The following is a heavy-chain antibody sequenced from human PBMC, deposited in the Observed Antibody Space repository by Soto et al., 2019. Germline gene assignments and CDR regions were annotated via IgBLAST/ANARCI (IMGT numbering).Heavy chain of an antibody. D-gene: IGHD6-19*01. CDR1: GVTFSSYA. J-gene: IGHJ4*02. V-gene: IGHV3-23*01. Sequence: EVQLLESGGGLVQPGGSLRLSCAASGVTFSSYAMNWVRQAPGKGLEWVSVISGSGGSTYYADSVKGRFTISRDNSKNTLYLQMNSLRGEDTAVYYCARRSSGWYFDYWGQGTLVTVSS. CDR2: ISGSGGST. CDR3: ARRSSGWYFDY.